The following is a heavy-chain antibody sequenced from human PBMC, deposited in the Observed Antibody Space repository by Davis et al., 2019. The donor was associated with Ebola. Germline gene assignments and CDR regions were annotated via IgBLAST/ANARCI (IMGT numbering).Heavy chain of an antibody. Sequence: AASVKVSCKASGGTFSSYAISWVRQAPGQGLEWMGGIIPIFGTANYAQKFQGRVTITADKSTSTAYMELSSLRSEDTAVYYCARDGAISYYFDYWGQGTLVTVSS. D-gene: IGHD3-3*01. CDR3: ARDGAISYYFDY. CDR1: GGTFSSYA. V-gene: IGHV1-69*06. CDR2: IIPIFGTA. J-gene: IGHJ4*02.